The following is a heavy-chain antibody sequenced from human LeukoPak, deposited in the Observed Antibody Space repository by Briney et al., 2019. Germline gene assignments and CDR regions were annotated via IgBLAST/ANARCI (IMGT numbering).Heavy chain of an antibody. CDR2: ISSSSSYI. J-gene: IGHJ4*02. Sequence: RGSLRLSCAASGFTFSSYSMNWVRQAPGKGLEWVSSISSSSSYIYYADSVKGRFTISRDNAKNSLYLQMNSLRAEDTAVYYCATSRYSSSWAPRGGWGQGTLVTVSS. V-gene: IGHV3-21*01. D-gene: IGHD6-13*01. CDR1: GFTFSSYS. CDR3: ATSRYSSSWAPRGG.